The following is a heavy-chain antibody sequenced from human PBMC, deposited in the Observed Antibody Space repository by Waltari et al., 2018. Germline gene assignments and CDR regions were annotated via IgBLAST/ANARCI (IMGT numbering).Heavy chain of an antibody. D-gene: IGHD3-3*01. CDR1: GGTFSSYA. CDR3: ARDAQPLEWLLFGWFDP. V-gene: IGHV1-69*13. CDR2: IIPIFGTA. Sequence: QVQLVQSGAEVKKPGSSVKVSCKASGGTFSSYAISWVRQAPGQGLEWMGRIIPIFGTANYAQKFQGRVTITADKSTSTAYMELSSLRSEDTAVYYCARDAQPLEWLLFGWFDPWGQGTLVTVSS. J-gene: IGHJ5*02.